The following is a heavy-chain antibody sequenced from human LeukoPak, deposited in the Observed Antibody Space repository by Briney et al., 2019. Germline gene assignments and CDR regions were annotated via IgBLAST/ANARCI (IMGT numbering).Heavy chain of an antibody. Sequence: GVSLRLSCAASGFTFSSYSMNWVRQAPGKGLEWVSAISGSGSTTYYAASAKGRFTISRDNSKNTLFLQRNSLAAEDTAIYSCARPRLEFCGGVTSFDVFDIGGQGTKVPAS. CDR2: ISGSGSTT. D-gene: IGHD2-21*01. CDR3: ARPRLEFCGGVTSFDVFDI. J-gene: IGHJ3*02. V-gene: IGHV3-23*01. CDR1: GFTFSSYS.